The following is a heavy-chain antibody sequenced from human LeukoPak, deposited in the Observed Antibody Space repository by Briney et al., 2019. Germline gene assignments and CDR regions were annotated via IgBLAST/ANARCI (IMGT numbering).Heavy chain of an antibody. J-gene: IGHJ5*02. CDR2: INHSGST. CDR3: AICPRVALTNWCYP. D-gene: IGHD2-2*01. CDR1: GGSFSGYY. Sequence: SETLSLTCALYGGSFSGYYWSWIRHPPGKGLEWIGEINHSGSTNYNPSLTSRVTISVDTTKNQFSLKLSSVTAADMAVYYCAICPRVALTNWCYPWGQGNLDSVSS. V-gene: IGHV4-34*01.